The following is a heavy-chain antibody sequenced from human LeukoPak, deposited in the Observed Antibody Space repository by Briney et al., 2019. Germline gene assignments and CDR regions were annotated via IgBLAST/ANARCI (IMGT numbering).Heavy chain of an antibody. V-gene: IGHV3-30*18. J-gene: IGHJ4*02. D-gene: IGHD2-15*01. CDR3: AKVAARRGGVFDY. Sequence: PGGSLRLSCAASGFTFSSYGMHWVRQAPGKGLEWVAVISYDGSNKYYADSVKGRFTISRDNSKNTLYLQMNSLRAEDTAVYYCAKVAARRGGVFDYWGQGTLVTVSS. CDR1: GFTFSSYG. CDR2: ISYDGSNK.